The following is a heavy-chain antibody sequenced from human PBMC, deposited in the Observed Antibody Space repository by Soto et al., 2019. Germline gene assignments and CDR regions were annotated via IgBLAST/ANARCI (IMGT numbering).Heavy chain of an antibody. D-gene: IGHD6-25*01. CDR2: IVVGSGNT. V-gene: IGHV1-58*01. Sequence: SVKVSCKASGFTFNSSAVQWVRQAPGQRLEWIGWIVVGSGNTNYAQKLQARVTITRDMSTSTAYRELSSLSSENPAVYYWAADQSSATYGKDVWGQGTRVTVSS. CDR1: GFTFNSSA. CDR3: AADQSSATYGKDV. J-gene: IGHJ6*02.